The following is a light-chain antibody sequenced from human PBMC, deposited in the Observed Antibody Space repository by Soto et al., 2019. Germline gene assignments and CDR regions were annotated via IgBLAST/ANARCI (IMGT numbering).Light chain of an antibody. CDR1: QGVGSTY. Sequence: EIVLTQSPGTLSLSLGERATLSCRASQGVGSTYLAWYQQKPGQAPRLLIYSAYSRATGIQDRFSGSGSGTDFTLTIRRLEPEDSAVYYCKQYGSSPLTFGGGTKVDI. J-gene: IGKJ4*01. CDR3: KQYGSSPLT. V-gene: IGKV3-20*01. CDR2: SAY.